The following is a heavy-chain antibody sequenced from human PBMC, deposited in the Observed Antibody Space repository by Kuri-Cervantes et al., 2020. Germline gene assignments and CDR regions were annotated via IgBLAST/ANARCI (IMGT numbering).Heavy chain of an antibody. J-gene: IGHJ6*02. CDR3: AKADDILTGWGGMDV. V-gene: IGHV3-30*18. CDR2: ISYDGSNK. Sequence: LSLTCAASGFTFSSYGMHWVRQAPGKGLEWVAVISYDGSNKYYADSVKGRFTISRDNSKNTLYLQMNSLRAEDTAVYYCAKADDILTGWGGMDVWGQGTTVTVSS. CDR1: GFTFSSYG. D-gene: IGHD3-9*01.